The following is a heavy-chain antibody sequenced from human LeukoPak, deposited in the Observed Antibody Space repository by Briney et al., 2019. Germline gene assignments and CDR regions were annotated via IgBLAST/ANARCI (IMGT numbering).Heavy chain of an antibody. CDR1: GYTFTGYY. D-gene: IGHD5-12*01. Sequence: GASVKVSCKASGYTFTGYYMHWVRQAPGQRLEWMGWINAGNGNTKYSQKFQGRVTITRDTSASTAYMELSSLRSEDTAVYYCAREVATDHDAFDIWGQGTMVTVSS. CDR2: INAGNGNT. J-gene: IGHJ3*02. V-gene: IGHV1-3*01. CDR3: AREVATDHDAFDI.